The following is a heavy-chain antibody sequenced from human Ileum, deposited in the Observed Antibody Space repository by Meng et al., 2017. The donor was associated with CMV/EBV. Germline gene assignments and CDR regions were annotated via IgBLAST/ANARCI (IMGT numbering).Heavy chain of an antibody. CDR3: ARVPITASRHNCFDS. V-gene: IGHV4-59*01. J-gene: IGHJ5*01. D-gene: IGHD1-20*01. Sequence: QRQLQDSGPGLVKSSETLSLTCTVSGGSINNSYWTWIRQPPGQRLEWIGYIYSSGSTYYNPSLKSRVTVSLDTSKNQFSLRLTSVTAADTAVYFCARVPITASRHNCFDSWGQGTLVTVSS. CDR2: IYSSGST. CDR1: GGSINNSY.